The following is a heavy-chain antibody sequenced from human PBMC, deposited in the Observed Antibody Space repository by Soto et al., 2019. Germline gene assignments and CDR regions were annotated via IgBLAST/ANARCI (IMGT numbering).Heavy chain of an antibody. CDR1: GDSIDSGDCY. CDR2: IYYSGST. D-gene: IGHD2-15*01. V-gene: IGHV4-31*03. J-gene: IGHJ4*02. CDR3: TREAFTKGSRLDY. Sequence: QVQLQESGPGLVKPSQTLSLTCTVSGDSIDSGDCYWSWIRQHPGRGLEWIGYIYYSGSTYYNPSLRSRYTISVDTSKNQFSLKLSSVIAADAASYYCTREAFTKGSRLDYWGQGTLVTVYS.